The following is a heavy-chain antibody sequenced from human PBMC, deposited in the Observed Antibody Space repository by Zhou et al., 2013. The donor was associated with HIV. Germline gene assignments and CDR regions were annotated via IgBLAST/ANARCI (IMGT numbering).Heavy chain of an antibody. J-gene: IGHJ4*02. CDR1: GGTFSTYG. D-gene: IGHD5-12*01. CDR3: ARASRAYDGRGYSFDH. CDR2: ISAYNDKT. V-gene: IGHV1-18*01. Sequence: QVQLVQSGAEVKKPGSSVKVSCKATGGTFSTYGFAWVRQAPGQGLEWMGWISAYNDKTNFAQKFQARVTLTTDTSTTIAHMELRSLASDDTAVYYCARASRAYDGRGYSFDHWGQGTLVTVSS.